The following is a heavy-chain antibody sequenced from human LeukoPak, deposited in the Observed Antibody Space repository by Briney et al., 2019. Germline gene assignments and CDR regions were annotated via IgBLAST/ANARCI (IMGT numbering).Heavy chain of an antibody. CDR3: AKDQYYGDRAVTHFDY. V-gene: IGHV3-23*01. CDR2: LTASGGVS. CDR1: GFTFSNYA. J-gene: IGHJ4*02. D-gene: IGHD4-17*01. Sequence: PGGSLRLSCAASGFTFSNYAMTWVRQAPGKGLEGGSSLTASGGVSYYAGSVKGRFTISRDNSRNTLYLQMNSLGVGDTAVYYCAKDQYYGDRAVTHFDYWGQGALVTVSS.